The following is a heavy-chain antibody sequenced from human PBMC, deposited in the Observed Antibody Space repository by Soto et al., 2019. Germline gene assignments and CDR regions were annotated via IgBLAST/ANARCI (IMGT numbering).Heavy chain of an antibody. J-gene: IGHJ4*02. CDR1: GFTFSSYG. CDR2: IWDDGSNK. CDR3: ARKDGSGSYSVGGIDY. D-gene: IGHD3-10*01. V-gene: IGHV3-33*01. Sequence: QVQLVESGGGVVQPGRSLRLSCAVSGFTFSSYGMHWVRQAPGKGMEWLAVIWDDGSNKYYADSVKGRFTISRHNSKNXLHLQMNSLRVEETAVYYCARKDGSGSYSVGGIDYWGQGTLVTVPS.